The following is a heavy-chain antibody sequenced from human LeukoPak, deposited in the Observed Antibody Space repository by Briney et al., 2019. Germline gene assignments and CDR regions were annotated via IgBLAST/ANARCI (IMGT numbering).Heavy chain of an antibody. Sequence: ASVKVSCKASGGTFSSYAISWVRQAPGQGLEWMGSIIPILGIANYAQKFQGRVTITADKSTSTAYMELSSLRSEDTAVYYCARDPPYYYDSSGWNDYWGQGTLVTVSS. CDR2: IIPILGIA. V-gene: IGHV1-69*04. J-gene: IGHJ4*02. CDR1: GGTFSSYA. D-gene: IGHD3-22*01. CDR3: ARDPPYYYDSSGWNDY.